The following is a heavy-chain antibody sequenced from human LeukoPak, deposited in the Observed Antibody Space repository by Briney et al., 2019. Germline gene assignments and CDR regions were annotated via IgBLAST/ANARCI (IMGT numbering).Heavy chain of an antibody. CDR3: VRGAYSSSWLNFDY. CDR1: GFTFSSYA. V-gene: IGHV3-30*04. D-gene: IGHD6-13*01. J-gene: IGHJ4*02. Sequence: GRTLRLSCAAPGFTFSSYAMHWVRQAPGKGLEWVALIPYDGSNKYYADSVKGRFTVSRDNSKNTLYLQMNSLRAEDTAVYYCVRGAYSSSWLNFDYWGQGTLVTVSS. CDR2: IPYDGSNK.